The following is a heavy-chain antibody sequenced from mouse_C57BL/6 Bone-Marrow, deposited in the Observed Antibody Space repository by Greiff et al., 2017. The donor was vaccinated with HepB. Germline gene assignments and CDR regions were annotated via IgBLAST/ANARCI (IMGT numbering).Heavy chain of an antibody. CDR2: IDPSDSYT. CDR1: GYTFTSYW. V-gene: IGHV1-59*01. CDR3: ARPLSAGSSPYYAMDY. D-gene: IGHD1-1*01. J-gene: IGHJ4*01. Sequence: QVQLKQPGAELVRPGTSVKLSCKASGYTFTSYWMHWVKQRPGQGLEWIGVIDPSDSYTNYNQKFKGKATLTVDTSSSTAYMQLSSLTSEDSAVYYCARPLSAGSSPYYAMDYWGQGTSVTVSS.